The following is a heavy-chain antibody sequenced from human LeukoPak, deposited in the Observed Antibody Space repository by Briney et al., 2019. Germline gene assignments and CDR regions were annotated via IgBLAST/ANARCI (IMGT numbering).Heavy chain of an antibody. Sequence: PSGTLSLTCAVSGGSISNFNWWSWVRQPPGKGLEWIGEIHYSGTTNYNPSLKSRVTVSVDKSRNQFSLKLSSVTAADTAVYYCARGGGTVISSNAFDIWGQGTMVTVSS. CDR1: GGSISNFNW. CDR2: IHYSGTT. V-gene: IGHV4-4*02. D-gene: IGHD1-1*01. CDR3: ARGGGTVISSNAFDI. J-gene: IGHJ3*02.